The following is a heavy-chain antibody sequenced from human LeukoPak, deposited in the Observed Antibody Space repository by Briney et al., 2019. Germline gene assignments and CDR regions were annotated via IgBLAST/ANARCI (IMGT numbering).Heavy chain of an antibody. J-gene: IGHJ4*02. CDR2: IYYSGST. CDR1: GGSISSSNW. CDR3: ASLRRDYDY. Sequence: SETLSLTCAVSGGSISSSNWWSWVRQPPGEGLEWIGYIYYSGSTNYNPSLKSRVTISVDTSKNQFSLKLSSVTAADTAVYYCASLRRDYDYWGQGTLVTVSS. V-gene: IGHV4-4*02. D-gene: IGHD4-17*01.